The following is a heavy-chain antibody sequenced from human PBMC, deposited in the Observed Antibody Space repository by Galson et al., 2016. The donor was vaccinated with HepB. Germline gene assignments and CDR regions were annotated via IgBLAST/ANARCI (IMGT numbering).Heavy chain of an antibody. CDR2: ISWNGGIT. J-gene: IGHJ6*03. D-gene: IGHD3-9*01. V-gene: IGHV3-20*01. CDR1: GFTFDDYG. CDR3: ARSPPAPFDYDILTGNKYYYCYMDV. Sequence: SLRLSCAASGFTFDDYGMSWVRQAPGKGLEWVSGISWNGGITGYADSVKGRFTISRDNAKNSLYLQMNSLRAEDTALYHCARSPPAPFDYDILTGNKYYYCYMDVWGKGTTVTVSS.